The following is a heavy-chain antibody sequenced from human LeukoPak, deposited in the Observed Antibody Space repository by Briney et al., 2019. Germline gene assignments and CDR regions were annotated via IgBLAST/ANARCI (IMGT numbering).Heavy chain of an antibody. Sequence: GGSLRLSCAASGLTFSNAWMSWIRQAPGKGLEWVGRIKSKTDGGTTDYAAPVKGKFSISRDDSENTVYLQMNSLKSEDTAVYYCSTSNGNLHTYYYSISVWGQGTTVTVSS. J-gene: IGHJ6*02. CDR3: STSNGNLHTYYYSISV. V-gene: IGHV3-15*01. CDR2: IKSKTDGGTT. CDR1: GLTFSNAW.